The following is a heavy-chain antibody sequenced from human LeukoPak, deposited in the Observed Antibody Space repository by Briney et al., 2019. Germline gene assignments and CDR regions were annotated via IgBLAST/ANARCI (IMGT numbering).Heavy chain of an antibody. V-gene: IGHV4-59*08. CDR2: IYYGGST. Sequence: SETLSLTCTVSGGSISSYYWSWIRQPPGKGLEWIGYIYYGGSTNYNPSLKSRVTISVDTSKNQFSLKLSSVTAADTAVYYCASHPVGSSWYGDWWFDPWGQGTLVTVSS. D-gene: IGHD6-13*01. CDR3: ASHPVGSSWYGDWWFDP. J-gene: IGHJ5*02. CDR1: GGSISSYY.